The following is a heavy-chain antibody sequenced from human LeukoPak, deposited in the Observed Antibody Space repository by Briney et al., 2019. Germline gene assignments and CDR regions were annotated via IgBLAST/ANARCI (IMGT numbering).Heavy chain of an antibody. V-gene: IGHV4-39*01. CDR2: IYYSGST. CDR1: GGSISSSSYY. CDR3: SRGLTMIVTYFDY. D-gene: IGHD3-22*01. Sequence: PSETLSLTCLVAGGSISSSSYYWGWIRQPPGKGLEWTGSIYYSGSTYYNPSLKSRVTISVDTSKNQFSLKLSSVTAADTAVYYCSRGLTMIVTYFDYWGQGTLVTVSS. J-gene: IGHJ4*02.